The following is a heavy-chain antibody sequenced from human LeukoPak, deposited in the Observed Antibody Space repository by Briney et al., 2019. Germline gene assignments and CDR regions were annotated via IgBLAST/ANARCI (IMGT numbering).Heavy chain of an antibody. V-gene: IGHV3-21*01. CDR3: ASGYDSSGYYLVSDYYYYYYGMDV. J-gene: IGHJ6*02. D-gene: IGHD3-22*01. CDR1: GFTFSSYS. CDR2: ISSSSSYI. Sequence: GGSLRLSCAASGFTFSSYSMNWVRQAPGKGLEWVSSISSSSSYIYYADSVKGRFTISRDNAKNSLYLQMNSLRAEDTAVNYCASGYDSSGYYLVSDYYYYYYGMDVWGQGTTVTVSS.